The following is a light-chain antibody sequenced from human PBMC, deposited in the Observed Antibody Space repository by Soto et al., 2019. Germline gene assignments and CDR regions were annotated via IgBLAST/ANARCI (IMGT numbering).Light chain of an antibody. CDR1: SSDVGGYNY. V-gene: IGLV2-14*01. Sequence: QSVLAQPASVSGSPGQSITTSCTGTSSDVGGYNYVSWYQQHPGKAPKLMIYDVSNRPSGVSNRFSGSKSGNTASLTISGLQAEDEAGYYCSSYTSSSTLYVFGTGTKVTVL. CDR2: DVS. CDR3: SSYTSSSTLYV. J-gene: IGLJ1*01.